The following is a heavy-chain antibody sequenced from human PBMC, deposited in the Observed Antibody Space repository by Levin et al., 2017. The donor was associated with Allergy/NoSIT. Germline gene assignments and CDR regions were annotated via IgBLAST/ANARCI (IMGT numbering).Heavy chain of an antibody. D-gene: IGHD4-23*01. Sequence: SPTLSLPCAVYGGSFSGYYWSWIRQPPGKGLEWIGEINHSGSTNYNPSLKSRVTISVDTSKNQFSLKLSSVTAADTAVYYCARAVGSDYGGNARHWYFDLWGRGTLVTVSS. J-gene: IGHJ2*01. CDR1: GGSFSGYY. V-gene: IGHV4-34*01. CDR2: INHSGST. CDR3: ARAVGSDYGGNARHWYFDL.